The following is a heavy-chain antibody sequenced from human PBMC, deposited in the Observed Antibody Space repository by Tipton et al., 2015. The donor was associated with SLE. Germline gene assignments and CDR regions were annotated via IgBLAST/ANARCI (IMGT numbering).Heavy chain of an antibody. J-gene: IGHJ4*02. D-gene: IGHD7-27*01. CDR2: ISASGSNT. CDR3: ARLRTPLTGESTASWFFDY. CDR1: GFTFSLYA. V-gene: IGHV3-23*01. Sequence: SLRLSCAASGFTFSLYAMSWVRQTPGKGLEWVSAISASGSNTYFADSVKGRCTISRDNHKNTLFLQMNSLTADDTAVYYCARLRTPLTGESTASWFFDYWGQGTLVTVSS.